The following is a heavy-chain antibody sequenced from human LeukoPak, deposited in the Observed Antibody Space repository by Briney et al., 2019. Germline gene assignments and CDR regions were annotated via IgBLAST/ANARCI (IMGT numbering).Heavy chain of an antibody. CDR2: INPNSGGT. Sequence: ASVTVSCKASGYTFTDYYMHWVRQAPGQGLEWMGWINPNSGGTNYAQKFQGRVTMTRDTSISTAYMELSRLRSDDTAVYYCARATAVVVPAALYYYYGMDVWGQGTTVTVSS. CDR3: ARATAVVVPAALYYYYGMDV. J-gene: IGHJ6*02. V-gene: IGHV1-2*02. CDR1: GYTFTDYY. D-gene: IGHD2-2*01.